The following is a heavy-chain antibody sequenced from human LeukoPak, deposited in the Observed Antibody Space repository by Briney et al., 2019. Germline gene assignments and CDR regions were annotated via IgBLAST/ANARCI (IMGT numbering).Heavy chain of an antibody. Sequence: GASVKVSCKASGYTFTSNYIHWVRQAPGQGLEWMGGIIPIFGTANYAQKFQGRVTITADESTSTAYMELSSLRSEDTAVYYCASLEIRLGRVPLVSYFDYWGQGTLVTVSS. V-gene: IGHV1-69*13. D-gene: IGHD3-3*01. CDR3: ASLEIRLGRVPLVSYFDY. J-gene: IGHJ4*02. CDR1: GYTFTSNY. CDR2: IIPIFGTA.